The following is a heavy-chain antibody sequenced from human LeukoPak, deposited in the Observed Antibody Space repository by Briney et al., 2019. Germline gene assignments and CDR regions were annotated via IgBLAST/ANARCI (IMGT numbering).Heavy chain of an antibody. V-gene: IGHV4-39*07. CDR3: ARLSRWEYADY. CDR1: GGSISTTSYY. Sequence: SETLSLTCTVSGGSISTTSYYWGWIRQPPGKGLEWIGSIYYSGSTFYNPSLKSRVTISVDMYKNKFSLNRSSVTDADTAVYYCARLSRWEYADYWGQGNLVTVSS. CDR2: IYYSGST. J-gene: IGHJ4*02. D-gene: IGHD1-26*01.